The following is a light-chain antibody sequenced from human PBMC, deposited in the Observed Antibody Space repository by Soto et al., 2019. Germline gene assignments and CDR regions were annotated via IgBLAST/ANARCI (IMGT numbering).Light chain of an antibody. CDR3: LQYGSSPYT. CDR2: GAS. V-gene: IGKV3-20*01. J-gene: IGKJ2*01. Sequence: EIVLTQSPATLSLSPGERATLSCRASQSVSNYLAWYQQKPGQAPRPLIYGASSRATGIPDRFSGSGSGTDFTLTISRLEPEDFAVYYCLQYGSSPYTFGQGTKLEIK. CDR1: QSVSNY.